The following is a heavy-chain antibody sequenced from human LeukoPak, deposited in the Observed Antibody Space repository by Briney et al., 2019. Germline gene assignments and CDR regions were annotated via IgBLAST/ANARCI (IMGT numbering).Heavy chain of an antibody. CDR1: GFTFDDYA. CDR2: ISWNSGSI. V-gene: IGHV3-9*01. J-gene: IGHJ6*02. Sequence: GGSLRLSCAASGFTFDDYAMHWVRQAPGKGLGWVSGISWNSGSIGYADSVKGRFTISRDNAKNSLYLQMNSLRAEDTALYYCAKDMRAYGMDVWGQGTTVTVSS. CDR3: AKDMRAYGMDV.